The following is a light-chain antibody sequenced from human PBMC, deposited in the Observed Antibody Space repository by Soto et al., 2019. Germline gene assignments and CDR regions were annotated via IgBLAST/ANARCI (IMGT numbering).Light chain of an antibody. CDR2: DAT. CDR3: QQYNNWPPVYT. V-gene: IGKV3D-15*01. Sequence: EIVMTQSPATLSVSAGESATLSCRASQSVSSKLTWYQQKPGQAPRLLIYDATTRATGIPARFSGRGSGTEFTLTISSLQSEDFAVYYCQQYNNWPPVYTXGXG. J-gene: IGKJ2*01. CDR1: QSVSSK.